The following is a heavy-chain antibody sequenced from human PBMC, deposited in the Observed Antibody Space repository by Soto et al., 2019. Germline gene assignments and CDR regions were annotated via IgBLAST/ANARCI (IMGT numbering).Heavy chain of an antibody. J-gene: IGHJ3*01. CDR2: IKGDGSRN. V-gene: IGHV3-7*01. Sequence: DVQLVESGGGLVQPGGSLRLACAASGFTFNTYWMTWVRQAPGKGLEWVANIKGDGSRNQYVDSVEGRFTISRDKDNNSLFLQMNSLRVEDTAVYYCARDSSPGSGNVWCDAFDVWGQGTKVTVSS. CDR1: GFTFNTYW. D-gene: IGHD3-3*01. CDR3: ARDSSPGSGNVWCDAFDV.